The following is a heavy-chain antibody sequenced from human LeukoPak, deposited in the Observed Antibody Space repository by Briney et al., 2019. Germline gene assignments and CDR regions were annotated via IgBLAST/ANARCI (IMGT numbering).Heavy chain of an antibody. V-gene: IGHV4-4*07. CDR3: AREKKIVATIDY. D-gene: IGHD5-12*01. CDR2: INAGGTT. J-gene: IGHJ4*02. Sequence: PSETLSLTCSVSGGSISDYYWTWIRQPAGEGLWWIGRINAGGTTRYNPSLKSRLAMSVDTSKNQFSLKLSSVTAADTAVYYCAREKKIVATIDYWGQGTLVTVSS. CDR1: GGSISDYY.